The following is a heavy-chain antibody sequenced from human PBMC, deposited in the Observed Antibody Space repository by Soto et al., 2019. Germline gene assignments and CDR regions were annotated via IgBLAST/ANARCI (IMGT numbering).Heavy chain of an antibody. D-gene: IGHD6-13*01. CDR3: AADTFVTSSWHYYYYYGMDV. CDR2: IVVGSGNT. V-gene: IGHV1-58*01. CDR1: GFTFTSSA. J-gene: IGHJ6*02. Sequence: SVKVSCKASGFTFTSSAVQWVRHARGQRLEWIGWIVVGSGNTNYAQKFQERVTITRDMSTSTAYMELSSLRSEDTAVYYCAADTFVTSSWHYYYYYGMDVWGQGTTVTVSS.